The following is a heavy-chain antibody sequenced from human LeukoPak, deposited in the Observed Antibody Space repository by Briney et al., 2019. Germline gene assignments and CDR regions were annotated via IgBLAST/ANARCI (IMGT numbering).Heavy chain of an antibody. D-gene: IGHD2-2*01. CDR2: IGGSGSTT. CDR3: AKVRGSGTFAALDI. V-gene: IGHV3-23*01. Sequence: GGSLRLSCAASGFTFSSYAMSWVRQAPGKGLEWVSSIGGSGSTTYYADSVKGRFTISRDNSKNTLYLQMNSLRAEDTALYYCAKVRGSGTFAALDIWGQGTMVTAS. CDR1: GFTFSSYA. J-gene: IGHJ3*02.